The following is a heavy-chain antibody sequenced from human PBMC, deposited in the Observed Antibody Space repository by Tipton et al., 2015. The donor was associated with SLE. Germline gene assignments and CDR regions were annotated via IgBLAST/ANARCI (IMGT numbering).Heavy chain of an antibody. CDR1: GFTFSNAW. J-gene: IGHJ2*01. CDR3: TSGSSWYGDRYFDL. V-gene: IGHV3-15*01. Sequence: GSLRLSCAASGFTFSNAWMSWVRQAPGKGLEWVGRIKSKTDGGTTDYAAPVKGRFTISRDDSKNTLYLQMNSLKTEDTAVYYCTSGSSWYGDRYFDLWGRGTLVTVSS. D-gene: IGHD6-13*01. CDR2: IKSKTDGGTT.